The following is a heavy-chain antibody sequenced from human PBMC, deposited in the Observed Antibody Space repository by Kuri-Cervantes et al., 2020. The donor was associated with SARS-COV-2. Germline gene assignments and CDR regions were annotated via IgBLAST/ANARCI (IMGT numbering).Heavy chain of an antibody. J-gene: IGHJ6*03. V-gene: IGHV3-30*04. CDR2: ISDDGKKK. Sequence: GESLKISCVASGFTFSSYAIHCVRQAPGKGLEWVAVISDDGKKKYYADSVKGRFTISRDNSKNTVYLQMNSLRSEDTAVYYCAREGYYDSRGNYAATGMDVWGKGTTVTVSS. CDR1: GFTFSSYA. D-gene: IGHD3-22*01. CDR3: AREGYYDSRGNYAATGMDV.